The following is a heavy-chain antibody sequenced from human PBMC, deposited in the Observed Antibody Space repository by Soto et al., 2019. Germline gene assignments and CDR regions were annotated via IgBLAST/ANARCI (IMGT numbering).Heavy chain of an antibody. CDR1: GFNFSSFG. V-gene: IGHV3-33*06. CDR3: ANLSDSGNLVFDY. J-gene: IGHJ4*02. Sequence: QVHLVESGGGVVQPGRSLRLSCAASGFNFSSFGMHWVRQAPGKGLEWVAVIWYDGSNEYYADSVKGRFTISRDNSKNTVYLQMNSLRAEDTAVYYCANLSDSGNLVFDYWGQGTLVTVSS. CDR2: IWYDGSNE. D-gene: IGHD1-26*01.